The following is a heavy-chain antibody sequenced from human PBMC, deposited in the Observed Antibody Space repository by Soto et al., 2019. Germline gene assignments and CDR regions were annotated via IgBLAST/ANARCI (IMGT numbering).Heavy chain of an antibody. CDR2: IYYSGST. CDR1: GGSIISSSYY. J-gene: IGHJ4*02. V-gene: IGHV4-39*01. Sequence: PSETLSLTCTVSGGSIISSSYYWGWIRQPPGKGLEWIGSIYYSGSTYYNPSLKSRVTISVDTSKNQFSLKLSSVTAADTAVYYCARLERLGELYFDYWGQGTLVTVSS. D-gene: IGHD4-17*01. CDR3: ARLERLGELYFDY.